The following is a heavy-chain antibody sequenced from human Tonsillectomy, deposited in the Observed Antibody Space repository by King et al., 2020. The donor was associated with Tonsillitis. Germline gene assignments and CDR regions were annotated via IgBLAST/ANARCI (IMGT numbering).Heavy chain of an antibody. CDR1: GFIFSNYD. J-gene: IGHJ4*02. V-gene: IGHV3-30*18. Sequence: QLVQSGGGVVQPGRSLRLSCAASGFIFSNYDMHWVRQAPGKGLEWVAIISNDGSNEYYPDSVKGRFIISRDNSKDTLCLQMNSLRAEDTAVHYCAKGGTGSVYSYGDFWGQGTLVTVSS. D-gene: IGHD5-18*01. CDR2: ISNDGSNE. CDR3: AKGGTGSVYSYGDF.